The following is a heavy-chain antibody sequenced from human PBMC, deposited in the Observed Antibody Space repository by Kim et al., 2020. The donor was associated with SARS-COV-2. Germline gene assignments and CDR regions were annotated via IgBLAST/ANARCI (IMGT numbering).Heavy chain of an antibody. D-gene: IGHD6-25*01. CDR2: IYYSGTT. CDR1: GTYVNSGGFS. Sequence: SDTLSLTCAVSGTYVNSGGFSWSWIRQRPGRGLEWIGYIYYSGTTYSNPSLETRVNISLHTSKNQFSLKLTSVTAADTAIYYCACDHGDGYKYWGRGTLV. J-gene: IGHJ4*02. V-gene: IGHV4-30-2*01. CDR3: ACDHGDGYKY.